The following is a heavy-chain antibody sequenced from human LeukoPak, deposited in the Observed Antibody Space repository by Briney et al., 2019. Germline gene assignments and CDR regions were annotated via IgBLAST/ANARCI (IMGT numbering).Heavy chain of an antibody. V-gene: IGHV3-7*01. CDR2: IKQDVSQK. CDR3: ALLGFDYFDY. CDR1: GFTFCTYW. J-gene: IGHJ4*02. Sequence: GGALRNSCAASGFTFCTYWMSGVGQDPGEWLEWVANIKQDVSQKYYVDSVKGRLTISTDNAKNSLYLQMNSLRAEDTAVYYCALLGFDYFDYWGRGTLVTVSS.